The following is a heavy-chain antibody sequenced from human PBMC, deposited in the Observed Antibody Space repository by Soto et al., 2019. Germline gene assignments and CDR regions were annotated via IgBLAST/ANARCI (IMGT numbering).Heavy chain of an antibody. V-gene: IGHV3-30*18. J-gene: IGHJ6*02. Sequence: QVQLLESGGGVVQPGRSLRLSCVASGFTLTNNGMHWVRQAPGQGLEWVAVISSDGRSYYYGDFVRGRFTISRDTSKNTLFLEMNLLTTADTAVDYCAKDRGLAESGTCSHYYYGMDVWGQGTSVTVSS. CDR1: GFTLTNNG. CDR2: ISSDGRSY. CDR3: AKDRGLAESGTCSHYYYGMDV. D-gene: IGHD1-26*01.